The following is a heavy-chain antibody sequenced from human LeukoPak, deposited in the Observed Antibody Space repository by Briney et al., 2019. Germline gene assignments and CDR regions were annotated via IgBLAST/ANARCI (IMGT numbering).Heavy chain of an antibody. Sequence: SVKVSCKASGGTFRSYAISWVRQAPGQGLEWMGRIIPIFGTRNYAQKFQGRVTIITDESTSTAYMELSSLRSEDTAVYYCARDTRRQSSSGYYLMDAFDIWGQGTMFTVSS. CDR1: GGTFRSYA. V-gene: IGHV1-69*05. CDR2: IIPIFGTR. J-gene: IGHJ3*02. CDR3: ARDTRRQSSSGYYLMDAFDI. D-gene: IGHD3-22*01.